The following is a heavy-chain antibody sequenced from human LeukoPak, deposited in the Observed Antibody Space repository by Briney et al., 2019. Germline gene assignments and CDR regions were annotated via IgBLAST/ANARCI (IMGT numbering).Heavy chain of an antibody. D-gene: IGHD3-22*01. V-gene: IGHV3-21*01. CDR3: ASRREYYDSSGYPVLYYFDY. CDR2: ISSSSSYI. Sequence: GGSLRLSCAASGFTFSSYSMNWVRQAPGKGLEWVSSISSSSSYIYCADSVKGRFTISRDNAKNSLYLQMNSLRAEDTAVYYCASRREYYDSSGYPVLYYFDYWGQGTLVTVSS. CDR1: GFTFSSYS. J-gene: IGHJ4*02.